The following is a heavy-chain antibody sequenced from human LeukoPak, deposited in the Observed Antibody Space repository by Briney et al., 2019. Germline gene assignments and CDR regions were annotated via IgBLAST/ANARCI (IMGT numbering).Heavy chain of an antibody. D-gene: IGHD1-26*01. Sequence: PSETLSLTCAVSGGSISSSNWWSWVRQPPGKGLEWIGEIYHSGSTNYNPSLKSRVTISVDKSKNQFSLNLTSVTAADTAVYYCARDGRGSYYHADYWGQGTMVTVSS. CDR3: ARDGRGSYYHADY. CDR1: GGSISSSNW. J-gene: IGHJ4*02. CDR2: IYHSGST. V-gene: IGHV4-4*02.